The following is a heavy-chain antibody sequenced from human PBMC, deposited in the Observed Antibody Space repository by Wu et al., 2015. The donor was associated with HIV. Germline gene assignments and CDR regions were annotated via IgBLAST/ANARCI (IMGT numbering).Heavy chain of an antibody. D-gene: IGHD3-16*01. CDR1: GYTFIGYY. J-gene: IGHJ4*02. CDR2: INPNNGGT. V-gene: IGHV1-2*02. Sequence: QVQLVQSGAEVKKPGASVKVSCKASGYTFIGYYMHWVRQAPGQGLEWMGWINPNNGGTNYAQNFQGRVTLTRDTSISTAYMDLTSLKSDDTAVYYCATWGPXRDLDYWGQGTLVTVSS. CDR3: ATWGPXRDLDY.